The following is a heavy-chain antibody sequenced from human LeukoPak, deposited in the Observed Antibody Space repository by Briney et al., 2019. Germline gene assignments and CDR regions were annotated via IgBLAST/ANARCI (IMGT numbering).Heavy chain of an antibody. V-gene: IGHV3-21*04. Sequence: GGSLRLSCAASGFTFNNYNMNWVRQAPGKGLEWVSSISSSSDYIYYADSVKGRFTISRDNSKNTLYLQMNSLRAEDTAVYHCARGGGSSGWYLPYYYYGMDVWGQGTTVTVSS. CDR1: GFTFNNYN. CDR2: ISSSSDYI. D-gene: IGHD6-19*01. CDR3: ARGGGSSGWYLPYYYYGMDV. J-gene: IGHJ6*02.